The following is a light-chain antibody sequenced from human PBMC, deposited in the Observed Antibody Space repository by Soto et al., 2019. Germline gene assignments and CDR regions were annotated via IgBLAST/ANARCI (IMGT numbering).Light chain of an antibody. J-gene: IGKJ2*01. CDR2: LGS. CDR3: MQTLQSHT. V-gene: IGKV2-28*01. Sequence: DIVMTQSPLSLPVTPGEPASISCRSSQSLLHNNGYNYLDWYLQKPGQSPQLLIYLGSTRASGVPDRFSGSGSGTDFTLKIGRVEAEDVGVYYCMQTLQSHTFGQGTKVDIK. CDR1: QSLLHNNGYNY.